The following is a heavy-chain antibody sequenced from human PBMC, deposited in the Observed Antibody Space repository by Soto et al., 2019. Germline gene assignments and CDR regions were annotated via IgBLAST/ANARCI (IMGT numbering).Heavy chain of an antibody. CDR2: IIPIFGTA. J-gene: IGHJ2*01. V-gene: IGHV1-69*12. CDR3: ARAGDTAMVTGYWYFDL. CDR1: GGTFSSYA. D-gene: IGHD5-18*01. Sequence: QVQLVQSGAEVKKPGSSVKVSCKASGGTFSSYAISWVRQAPGQGLEWMGGIIPIFGTANYAQKFQGRVTITADESKSTAYMELSSLRSEDTAVYYCARAGDTAMVTGYWYFDLWGRGTLVTVSS.